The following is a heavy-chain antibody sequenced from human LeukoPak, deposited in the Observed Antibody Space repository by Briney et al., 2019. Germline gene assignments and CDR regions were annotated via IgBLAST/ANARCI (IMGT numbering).Heavy chain of an antibody. CDR1: GFTFSSYA. V-gene: IGHV3-23*01. CDR2: ISNSGGST. CDR3: ATWTHTGHEWQNGGAFDI. Sequence: GGSLRLSCAASGFTFSSYAMSWVRQAPGKGLEWVSVISNSGGSTYYADSVKGRFTISRDNFNDALYLQMSNLRPEDTGIYYCATWTHTGHEWQNGGAFDIWGQGTVVTVSS. D-gene: IGHD2-8*02. J-gene: IGHJ3*02.